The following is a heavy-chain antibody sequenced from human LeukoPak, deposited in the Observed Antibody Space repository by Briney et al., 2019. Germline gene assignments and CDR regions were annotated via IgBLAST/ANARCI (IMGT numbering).Heavy chain of an antibody. CDR3: AREKVDTAMVTSPRKDYYYMDV. CDR1: GGSIIRDY. D-gene: IGHD5-18*01. V-gene: IGHV4-59*01. CDR2: IHYSEST. J-gene: IGHJ6*03. Sequence: NPSETLSLTCSVSGGSIIRDYWSWIRQPPGKGLELIGYIHYSESTNYNLSLKSRITKSGDTTKNQFSLKVSSVTAADPALYYWAREKVDTAMVTSPRKDYYYMDVWGKGTTVTVSS.